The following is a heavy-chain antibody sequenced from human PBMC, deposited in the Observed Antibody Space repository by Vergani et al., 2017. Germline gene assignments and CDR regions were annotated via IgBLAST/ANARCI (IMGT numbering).Heavy chain of an antibody. CDR2: ISAYNGNT. V-gene: IGHV1-18*01. CDR3: ARDSAGEPAYYYDGMDV. J-gene: IGHJ6*02. D-gene: IGHD3-16*01. Sequence: QVQLVQSGAEVKKPGASVKVSCKASGYTFTSYGISWVRQAPGQGLEWMGWISAYNGNTNYAQKLQGRVTMTTDTSTSTAYMELRSLRSDDTAVYDCARDSAGEPAYYYDGMDVWGQGTTVTVSS. CDR1: GYTFTSYG.